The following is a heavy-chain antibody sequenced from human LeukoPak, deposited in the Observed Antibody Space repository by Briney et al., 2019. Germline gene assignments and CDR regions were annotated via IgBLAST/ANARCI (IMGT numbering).Heavy chain of an antibody. CDR3: ARRYCTNGVCYRPGMDV. J-gene: IGHJ6*02. CDR2: INPNSGGT. Sequence: ASVKVSCKASGYTFTGYYMHWVRQAPGQGLEWMGWINPNSGGTNYAQKFQGGVTMTRDTSISTAYMGLSRLRSDDTAVYYCARRYCTNGVCYRPGMDVWGQGTTVTVSS. D-gene: IGHD2-8*01. V-gene: IGHV1-2*02. CDR1: GYTFTGYY.